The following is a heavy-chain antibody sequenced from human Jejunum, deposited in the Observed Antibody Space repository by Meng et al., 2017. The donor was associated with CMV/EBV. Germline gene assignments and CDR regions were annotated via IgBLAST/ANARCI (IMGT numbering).Heavy chain of an antibody. CDR3: AHLDGTTWYYYDY. D-gene: IGHD5-24*01. CDR1: GFALTTSGVA. V-gene: IGHV2-5*01. Sequence: GFALTTSGVAVGWIRQPPGKALEWLAHIYWNGDKYYSTSLKSRLTITKDTSKNQVVLTMTNVDPVDTATYYCAHLDGTTWYYYDYWGQGTLVTVSS. J-gene: IGHJ4*02. CDR2: IYWNGDK.